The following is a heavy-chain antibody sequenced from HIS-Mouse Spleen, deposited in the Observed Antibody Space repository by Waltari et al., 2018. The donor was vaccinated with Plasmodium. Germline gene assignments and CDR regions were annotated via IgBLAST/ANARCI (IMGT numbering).Heavy chain of an antibody. Sequence: QLQLQESGPGLVKPSETLSLTCTVSGGYISSSSYYWDWIGSFYYSGSTSYNPSLKSRVTIYVETSKNQFSLKLSSVTAADTAVYYCASLPRVEEVTTPFYYYYYGMDVWGQGTTVTVSS. J-gene: IGHJ6*02. V-gene: IGHV4-39*01. D-gene: IGHD4-4*01. CDR3: ASLPRVEEVTTPFYYYYYGMDV. CDR2: FYYSGST. CDR1: GGYISSSSYY.